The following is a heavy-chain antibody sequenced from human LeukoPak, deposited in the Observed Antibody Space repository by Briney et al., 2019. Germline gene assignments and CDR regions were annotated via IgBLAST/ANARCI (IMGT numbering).Heavy chain of an antibody. CDR1: VGSISSGSYY. V-gene: IGHV4-61*02. Sequence: SETLSLTCTVSVGSISSGSYYWSWIRQPAGKGLEWIGRIYTSGSTNYNPSLKSRVTISVDTSKNQFSLKLSSVTAADTAMYYCARENIVLMVYASKGLDRYFDYWGQGTLVTVSS. J-gene: IGHJ4*02. CDR2: IYTSGST. CDR3: ARENIVLMVYASKGLDRYFDY. D-gene: IGHD2-8*01.